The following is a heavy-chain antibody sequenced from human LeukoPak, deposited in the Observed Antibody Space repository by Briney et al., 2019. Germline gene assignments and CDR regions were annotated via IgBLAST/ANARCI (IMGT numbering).Heavy chain of an antibody. V-gene: IGHV4-39*01. CDR2: IYYSGST. J-gene: IGHJ5*02. D-gene: IGHD3-3*01. Sequence: PSETLSLTCTVSGGSISSSSYYWGWIRQPPGKGLEWIGSIYYSGSTYYNPSLKSRVTISVDTSKNQFSLKLSSVTAADTAVYYCASATRDHWSWFDPWGQGTLVTVSS. CDR3: ASATRDHWSWFDP. CDR1: GGSISSSSYY.